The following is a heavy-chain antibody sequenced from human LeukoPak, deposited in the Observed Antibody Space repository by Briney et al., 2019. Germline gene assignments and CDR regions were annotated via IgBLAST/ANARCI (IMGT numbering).Heavy chain of an antibody. V-gene: IGHV3-30*18. CDR3: AKEYYDYIWGSYRYSYYFDY. J-gene: IGHJ4*02. Sequence: GGSPRLSCAASGFTFSSYGMHWVRQAPGKGLEWVAVISYDGSNKYYADSVKGRFTISRDNSKNTLYLQMNSLRAEDTAVYYCAKEYYDYIWGSYRYSYYFDYWGQGTLVTVSS. D-gene: IGHD3-16*02. CDR2: ISYDGSNK. CDR1: GFTFSSYG.